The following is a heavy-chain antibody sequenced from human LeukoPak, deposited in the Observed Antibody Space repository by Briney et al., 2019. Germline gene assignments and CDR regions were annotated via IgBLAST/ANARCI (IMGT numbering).Heavy chain of an antibody. CDR1: GYTLTELS. V-gene: IGHV1-24*01. CDR2: FDPEDGET. CDR3: ATAVVDGSGSYHGLDY. Sequence: ASVKVSCKVSGYTLTELSMHWVRQAPRKGLEWMGGFDPEDGETIYAQKFQGRVTMTEDTSTDTAYMELSSLRSEDTAVYYCATAVVDGSGSYHGLDYWGQGTLVTVSS. J-gene: IGHJ4*02. D-gene: IGHD3-10*01.